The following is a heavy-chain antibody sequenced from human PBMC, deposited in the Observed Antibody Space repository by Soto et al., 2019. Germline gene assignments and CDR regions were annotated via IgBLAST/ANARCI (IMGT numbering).Heavy chain of an antibody. CDR3: AKDVLNCSGGICP. Sequence: QVQLVESGGGVVQPGRSLRLSCAASGFTFSSYGMHWVRQAPGKGLEWVAVISYDGSNKYYADSVKGRFTISRDNSKNTLYLQMNSLRAEDTAVYYCAKDVLNCSGGICPWGQGTLVIVSS. D-gene: IGHD2-15*01. V-gene: IGHV3-30*18. J-gene: IGHJ5*02. CDR1: GFTFSSYG. CDR2: ISYDGSNK.